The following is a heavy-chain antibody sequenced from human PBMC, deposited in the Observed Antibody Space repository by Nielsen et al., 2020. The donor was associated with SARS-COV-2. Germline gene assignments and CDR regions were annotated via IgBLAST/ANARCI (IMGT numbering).Heavy chain of an antibody. V-gene: IGHV3-7*03. Sequence: GGSLRLSCAASGFTFSSYWMSWVRQAPGKGLEWVANIKQDGSEKYYVDSVKGRVTISRDNSRNTLYLQMNSLRAEDTAVYYCAKQREYDYWGQGTLVTVSS. J-gene: IGHJ4*02. CDR2: IKQDGSEK. CDR3: AKQREYDY. CDR1: GFTFSSYW. D-gene: IGHD2/OR15-2a*01.